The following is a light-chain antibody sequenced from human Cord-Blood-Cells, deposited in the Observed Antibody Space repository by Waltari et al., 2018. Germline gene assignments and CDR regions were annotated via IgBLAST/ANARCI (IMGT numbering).Light chain of an antibody. CDR2: AAS. CDR3: QQSYSTPYT. J-gene: IGKJ2*01. V-gene: IGKV1-39*01. Sequence: DIRMPQFPSSLSASVGDRVPSTCRASQSISSYLNWYQQKPGKAPKLLIYAASSLQSGVPSRFSGSGSGTDFTLTISSLQPEDFATYYCQQSYSTPYTFGQGTKLEIK. CDR1: QSISSY.